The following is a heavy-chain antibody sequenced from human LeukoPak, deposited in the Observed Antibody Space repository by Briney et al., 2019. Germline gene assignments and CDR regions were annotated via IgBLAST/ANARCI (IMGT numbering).Heavy chain of an antibody. CDR2: INHCGST. Sequence: SETLSLTCAVYGGSFSGYYWSWIRQPPGKGLEWIGEINHCGSTNYNPSLKSRVTISVDTSKNQFSLKLSSVTAADTAVYYCARGRTKTYYYDSSGYYLDYWGQGTLVTVSS. V-gene: IGHV4-34*01. CDR3: ARGRTKTYYYDSSGYYLDY. CDR1: GGSFSGYY. J-gene: IGHJ4*02. D-gene: IGHD3-22*01.